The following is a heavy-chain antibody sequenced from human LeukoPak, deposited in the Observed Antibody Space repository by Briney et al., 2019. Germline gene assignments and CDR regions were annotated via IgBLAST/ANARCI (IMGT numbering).Heavy chain of an antibody. Sequence: SETLSLTCTVSGGSISSYYWTWIRQPPGKGLEWIGYIYYSGSTNYNPSLKSRVSISVDTSNNQFSLKLSSVTAADTAVYYCARYTGSYYTYWGQGTLVTVSS. CDR1: GGSISSYY. CDR3: ARYTGSYYTY. V-gene: IGHV4-59*01. CDR2: IYYSGST. D-gene: IGHD1-26*01. J-gene: IGHJ4*02.